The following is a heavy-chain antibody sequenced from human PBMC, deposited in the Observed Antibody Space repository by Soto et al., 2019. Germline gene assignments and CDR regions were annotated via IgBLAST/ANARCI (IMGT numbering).Heavy chain of an antibody. CDR3: ARDGSGSYPYYFDY. D-gene: IGHD1-26*01. CDR2: MYYSGST. J-gene: IGHJ4*02. CDR1: GGSISGYY. Sequence: SETLSLTCTVSGGSISGYYWSWIRQPPGKGLEWIGYMYYSGSTIYNPSIKSRVTISVDTSKNQFSLKLSSVTAADTAVYYCARDGSGSYPYYFDYWGQGTLVTVSS. V-gene: IGHV4-59*01.